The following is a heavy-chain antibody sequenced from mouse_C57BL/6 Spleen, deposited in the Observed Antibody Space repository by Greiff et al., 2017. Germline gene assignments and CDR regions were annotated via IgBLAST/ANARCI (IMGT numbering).Heavy chain of an antibody. D-gene: IGHD1-1*01. CDR3: ASYYYGSSSYFDY. CDR1: GFTFSSYT. V-gene: IGHV5-9*01. Sequence: DVQLVESGGGLVKPGGSLKLSCAASGFTFSSYTMSWVRQTPEKRLEWVATISGGGGNTYYPDSVKGRFTISRDNAKNTLYLQMSSLRSEDTALYYCASYYYGSSSYFDYWGQGTTLTVSS. CDR2: ISGGGGNT. J-gene: IGHJ2*01.